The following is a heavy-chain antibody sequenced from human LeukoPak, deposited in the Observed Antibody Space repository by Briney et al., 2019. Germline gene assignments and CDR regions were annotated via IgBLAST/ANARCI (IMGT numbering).Heavy chain of an antibody. V-gene: IGHV3-23*01. D-gene: IGHD1-14*01. CDR1: GFSFRSYA. CDR2: VSAGGGST. CDR3: VRDPILSDKPFDF. Sequence: PGGSLRLSCAVSGFSFRSYAMSWVRQAPGKGLEWLSGVSAGGGSTFYAESVQGRFTISRDNSKNTLYLQLSSLTAEDSALYYCVRDPILSDKPFDFWGQGTPVTVSS. J-gene: IGHJ4*02.